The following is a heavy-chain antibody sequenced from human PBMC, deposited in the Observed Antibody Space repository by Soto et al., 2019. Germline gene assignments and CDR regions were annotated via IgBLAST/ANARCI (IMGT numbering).Heavy chain of an antibody. Sequence: QVQLQQWGAGLLKPSETLSLTCAVYDGSSNNYYWSWIRQPPGQGLEWIGEINHSGSTNYNASLKSRVTISEDTSKKQFSLELRFVTAADTAVYYCARSGLIRGVLYYWGQGTLVTVSS. CDR2: INHSGST. V-gene: IGHV4-34*01. CDR3: ARSGLIRGVLYY. CDR1: DGSSNNYY. J-gene: IGHJ4*02. D-gene: IGHD3-10*01.